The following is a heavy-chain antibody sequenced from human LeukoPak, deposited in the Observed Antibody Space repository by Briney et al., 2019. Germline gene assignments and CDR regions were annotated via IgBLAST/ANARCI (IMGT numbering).Heavy chain of an antibody. CDR1: GFTFSSYA. CDR2: ISYDGSNK. J-gene: IGHJ4*02. CDR3: ARAIGVVNVYFDY. D-gene: IGHD2-15*01. Sequence: PGGSLRLSCAASGFTFSSYAMHWARQAPGKGLEWVAVISYDGSNKYYADSVKGRFTISRDNSKNTLYLQMNSLRAEDTAVYYCARAIGVVNVYFDYWGQGTLVTVSS. V-gene: IGHV3-30-3*01.